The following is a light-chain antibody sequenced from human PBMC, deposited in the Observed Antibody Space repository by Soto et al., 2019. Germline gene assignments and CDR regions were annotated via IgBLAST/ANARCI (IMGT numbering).Light chain of an antibody. CDR1: QSVSIY. Sequence: DIQMTQSPSSLSASVGDRVTITCRTSQSVSIYVNGYQQKPGEAAILLIYASSSVQSGAPSRFSGSGSGTDFTLTISSLEPEDVATYYCQQSNSTPTFGQGTKVEIK. CDR3: QQSNSTPT. V-gene: IGKV1-39*01. CDR2: ASS. J-gene: IGKJ2*01.